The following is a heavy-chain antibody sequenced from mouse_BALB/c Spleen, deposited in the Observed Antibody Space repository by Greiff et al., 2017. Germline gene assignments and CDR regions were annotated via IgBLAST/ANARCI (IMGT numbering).Heavy chain of an antibody. Sequence: VQLQQSGAELVKPGASVKLSCTASGFNIKDTYMHWVKQRPEQGLECIGRIDPANGNTKYDPKFQGKATITADTSSNTAYLQLSSLTSEDTAVYYCARGGDHWYFDVWGAGTTVTVSS. CDR1: GFNIKDTY. D-gene: IGHD3-3*01. V-gene: IGHV14-3*02. CDR2: IDPANGNT. J-gene: IGHJ1*01. CDR3: ARGGDHWYFDV.